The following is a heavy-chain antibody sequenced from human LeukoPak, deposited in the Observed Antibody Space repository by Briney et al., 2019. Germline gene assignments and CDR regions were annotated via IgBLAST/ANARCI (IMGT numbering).Heavy chain of an antibody. Sequence: SETLSLTCTVSGGSISSSSYYWGWIRQPPGKGLEWIGSIYYSGSTYYNPSLKSRVTISVDTSKNQFSLKLSSVTAADTAVYYCARDTGIAAAGTFDYRGQGTLVTVSS. CDR1: GGSISSSSYY. V-gene: IGHV4-39*07. CDR2: IYYSGST. CDR3: ARDTGIAAAGTFDY. D-gene: IGHD6-13*01. J-gene: IGHJ4*02.